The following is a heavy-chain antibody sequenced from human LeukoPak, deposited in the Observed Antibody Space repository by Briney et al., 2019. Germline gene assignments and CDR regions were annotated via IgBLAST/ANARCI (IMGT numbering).Heavy chain of an antibody. V-gene: IGHV1-18*01. Sequence: ASVKVSCKASGYTFTSYGISWVRQAPGQGLEWMGWISAYNGNTNYAQKLQGRVTMTTDTSTSTAYMELRSLRSDDTAVYYCARFRAVAGTGYFDYWGQGTLVTVSS. J-gene: IGHJ4*02. CDR3: ARFRAVAGTGYFDY. D-gene: IGHD6-19*01. CDR1: GYTFTSYG. CDR2: ISAYNGNT.